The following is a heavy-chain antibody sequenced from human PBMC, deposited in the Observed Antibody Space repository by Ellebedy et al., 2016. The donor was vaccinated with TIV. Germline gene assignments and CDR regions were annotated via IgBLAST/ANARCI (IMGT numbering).Heavy chain of an antibody. CDR2: IYYSGST. D-gene: IGHD2-15*01. CDR3: AGHVYCSGGSRLYHVMDV. V-gene: IGHV4-59*08. Sequence: MPSETLSLTCTVPGCSTTSYYWSWIRQPPGKGLVWIGYIYYSGSTNYNPSLKSRVTISVDTSKNQSPLNLSSVNAADTAVYYCAGHVYCSGGSRLYHVMDVWGQGTTVSVSS. CDR1: GCSTTSYY. J-gene: IGHJ6*02.